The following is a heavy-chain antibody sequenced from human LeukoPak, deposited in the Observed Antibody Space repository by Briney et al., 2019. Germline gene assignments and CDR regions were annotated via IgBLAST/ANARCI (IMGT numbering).Heavy chain of an antibody. D-gene: IGHD3-9*01. CDR1: GFTFSSYA. J-gene: IGHJ5*02. V-gene: IGHV3-30*04. Sequence: PGRSLRLSCAASGFTFSSYAMHWVRQAPGKGLEWVAVISYDGSNKYYADSVKGRFTISRDNSKNTLYLQMNSLRAEDTAVYYCARGLRYFNWFSPDPWGQGTLVTVSS. CDR2: ISYDGSNK. CDR3: ARGLRYFNWFSPDP.